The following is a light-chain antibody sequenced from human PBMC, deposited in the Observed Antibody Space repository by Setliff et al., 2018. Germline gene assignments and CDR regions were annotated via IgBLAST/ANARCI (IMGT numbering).Light chain of an antibody. CDR3: SSYAGSNTPYV. Sequence: QSVLTQPPSASGSPGQSVTISCTGTSSDVGGYNYVSWYQQHPGKAPKLMIYEVSKRPSGVPDRFSGSKSGNTASLTVSGLQAEDEADYYCSSYAGSNTPYVFGTGTQRTVL. J-gene: IGLJ1*01. CDR1: SSDVGGYNY. CDR2: EVS. V-gene: IGLV2-8*01.